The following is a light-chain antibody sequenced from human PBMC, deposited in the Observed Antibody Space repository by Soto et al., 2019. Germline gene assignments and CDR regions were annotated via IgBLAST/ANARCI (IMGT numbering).Light chain of an antibody. Sequence: DIQMTHSPSSLSASLCDIVTITCRASQTISNYLNWYQQKSGRAPELLVYAASNLQSGVPSRFTGSGSGTHFTLTISGLEPADFATYFCQQSYNTPITIGQGTRLEIK. J-gene: IGKJ5*01. CDR1: QTISNY. CDR3: QQSYNTPIT. V-gene: IGKV1-39*01. CDR2: AAS.